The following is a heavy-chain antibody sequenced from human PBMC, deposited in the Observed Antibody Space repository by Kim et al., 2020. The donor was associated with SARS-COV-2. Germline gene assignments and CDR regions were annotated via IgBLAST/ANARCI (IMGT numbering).Heavy chain of an antibody. CDR3: AKEIIFGVTATQYYFDY. D-gene: IGHD2-21*02. CDR2: IWYDGSNK. J-gene: IGHJ4*02. CDR1: GFTFSSYG. Sequence: GGSLRLSCAASGFTFSSYGMHWVRQAPGKGLEWVAVIWYDGSNKYYADSVKGRFTISRDNSKNTLYLQMNSLRAEDTAVYYCAKEIIFGVTATQYYFDYWGQGTLVTVSS. V-gene: IGHV3-33*06.